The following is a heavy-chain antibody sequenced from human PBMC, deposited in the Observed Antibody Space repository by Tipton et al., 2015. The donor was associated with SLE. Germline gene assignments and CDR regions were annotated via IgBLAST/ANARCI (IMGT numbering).Heavy chain of an antibody. V-gene: IGHV4-38-2*01. Sequence: TLSLTCAVSGYSISSGYYWGWIQQPPGKGLEWIGSIYHSGSTYYNPSLKSRVTISVDTSKNQFSLKLSSVTAADTAVYYCARLPTGAYWGQGTLVTVSS. D-gene: IGHD7-27*01. CDR3: ARLPTGAY. CDR2: IYHSGST. CDR1: GYSISSGYY. J-gene: IGHJ4*02.